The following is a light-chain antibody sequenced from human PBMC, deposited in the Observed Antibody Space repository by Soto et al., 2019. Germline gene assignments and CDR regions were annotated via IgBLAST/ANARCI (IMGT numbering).Light chain of an antibody. CDR1: QSVSSY. CDR2: DAS. CDR3: QQSYSTPRT. Sequence: EIVLTQSPATLSFSPGERATLSCRASQSVSSYLAWYQQKPGQAPRLLIYDASNRATGIPARFSGSGSGTDFTLTISSLQPEDFATYYCQQSYSTPRTFGQGTKVDIK. V-gene: IGKV3-11*01. J-gene: IGKJ1*01.